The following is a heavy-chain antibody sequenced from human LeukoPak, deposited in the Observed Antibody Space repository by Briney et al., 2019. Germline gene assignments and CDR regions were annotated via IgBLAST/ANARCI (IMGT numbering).Heavy chain of an antibody. CDR2: ISSSGSTI. CDR1: GFTFSDYY. CDR3: ARAWEVPEALPYGMDV. V-gene: IGHV3-11*01. Sequence: GGSLRLSCAASGFTFSDYYMSWIRQAPGKGLEWVSYISSSGSTIYYADSVKGRFTISRDNAKNSLYLQMNSLRAEDTAVYYCARAWEVPEALPYGMDVWGQGTTVTVSS. J-gene: IGHJ6*02. D-gene: IGHD1-26*01.